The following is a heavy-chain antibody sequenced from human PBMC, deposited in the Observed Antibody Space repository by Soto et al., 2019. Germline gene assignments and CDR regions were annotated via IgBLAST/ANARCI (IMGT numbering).Heavy chain of an antibody. J-gene: IGHJ4*02. CDR1: GFTFSNAW. D-gene: IGHD5-18*01. V-gene: IGHV3-15*07. CDR3: TTDGRGGYSYGYGPYHY. Sequence: EVQLVESGGGLVKPGGSLRLSCAASGFTFSNAWMNWVRQAPGKGLAWVGRIKSKTDGGTTDYAAPVKGRFTISRDDSKNTLYLQMNSLKTEDTAVYYCTTDGRGGYSYGYGPYHYWGQGTLVNVSS. CDR2: IKSKTDGGTT.